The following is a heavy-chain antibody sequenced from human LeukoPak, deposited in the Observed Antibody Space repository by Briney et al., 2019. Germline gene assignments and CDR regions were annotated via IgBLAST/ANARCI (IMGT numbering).Heavy chain of an antibody. CDR1: GGSISSSSYY. D-gene: IGHD6-19*01. J-gene: IGHJ4*02. CDR3: ARHPRGYSRGWYQGHFDS. V-gene: IGHV4-39*01. CDR2: IYYSGST. Sequence: SETLSLTCTVSGGSISSSSYYWGWIRQPPGKGLEWIGSIYYSGSTYYNPSLKSRVTISVDTSKNQFSLKLSSVTAADTAVYYCARHPRGYSRGWYQGHFDSWAKGTLVPVSS.